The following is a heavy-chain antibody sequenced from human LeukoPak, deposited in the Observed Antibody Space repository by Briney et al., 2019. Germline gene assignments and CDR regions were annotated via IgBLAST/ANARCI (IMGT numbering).Heavy chain of an antibody. Sequence: GGSLRLSCLASGFTFSNYAMHWVRQGPGKGLEYVSAINSNGGSTYYADSMKGRFIISRDNSKNTLYLQMSSLRAEDTAVYYCVRNWGNLDYWGQGTLVTVSS. D-gene: IGHD7-27*01. V-gene: IGHV3-64D*06. CDR2: INSNGGST. J-gene: IGHJ4*02. CDR3: VRNWGNLDY. CDR1: GFTFSNYA.